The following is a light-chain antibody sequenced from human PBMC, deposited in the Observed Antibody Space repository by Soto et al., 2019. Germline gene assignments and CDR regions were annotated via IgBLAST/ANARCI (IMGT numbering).Light chain of an antibody. CDR3: ASWDDRLGAVI. Sequence: QAVVTQPPSASGTPGQKVFISCSGSSSNIGGTNYAYWYQQLPGAAPKLLMHSNNLRPSGVPERISGSKFGTAASLAISGLRSEDEADYYCASWDDRLGAVIFGGGTKVTVL. V-gene: IGLV1-47*02. J-gene: IGLJ2*01. CDR2: SNN. CDR1: SSNIGGTNY.